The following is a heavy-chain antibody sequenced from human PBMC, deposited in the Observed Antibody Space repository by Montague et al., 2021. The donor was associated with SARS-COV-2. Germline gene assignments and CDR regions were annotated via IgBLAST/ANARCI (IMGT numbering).Heavy chain of an antibody. CDR2: IHYSGST. CDR1: DGSISSRSYY. V-gene: IGHV4-39*01. D-gene: IGHD5-12*01. Sequence: SETLSLTCTVSDGSISSRSYYWGWIRQSPGMGLEWIGSIHYSGSTFYNPSLKSRVTISVDTSKSQFSLRVSGVTAEDTTVYFCARHGDSGYEPDGFHIWGQGTRVTVSS. CDR3: ARHGDSGYEPDGFHI. J-gene: IGHJ3*02.